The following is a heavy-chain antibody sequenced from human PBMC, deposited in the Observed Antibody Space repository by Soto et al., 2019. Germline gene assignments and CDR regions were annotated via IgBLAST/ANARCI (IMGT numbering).Heavy chain of an antibody. CDR1: GFTFSDYY. CDR3: ARPGVKRSLSILIAVAGY. V-gene: IGHV3-11*01. J-gene: IGHJ4*02. D-gene: IGHD6-19*01. Sequence: QVQLVESGGGLVKPGGSLRLSCAASGFTFSDYYMSWIRQAPGKGLEWVSYISSSGSTIYYADSVKGRFTISRDNAKNSLYLQMKSLRADDTAVYYCARPGVKRSLSILIAVAGYWGQGTLVTVSS. CDR2: ISSSGSTI.